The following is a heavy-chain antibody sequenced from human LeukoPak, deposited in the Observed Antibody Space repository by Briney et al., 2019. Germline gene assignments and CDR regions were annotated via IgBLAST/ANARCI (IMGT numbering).Heavy chain of an antibody. CDR1: GCSFTAYW. V-gene: IGHV5-51*01. CDR2: IYPGDSDT. J-gene: IGHJ4*02. CDR3: ARHPDY. Sequence: GESLRISCTGSGCSFTAYWIGWVRQMPGKGLEWMGVIYPGDSDTRYSPSFQGQVTISADKSISTAYLQWSSLKASDTAMYYCARHPDYWGQGTLVTVSS.